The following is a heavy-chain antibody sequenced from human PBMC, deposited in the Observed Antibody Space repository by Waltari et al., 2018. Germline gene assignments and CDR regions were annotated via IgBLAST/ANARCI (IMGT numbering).Heavy chain of an antibody. Sequence: LSLKSRVTVSVDTSKNQFSLKLSSVTAADTAVYYCARGGGGQLGFWYNWFDPWGQGTLVTVSS. D-gene: IGHD2-15*01. V-gene: IGHV4-31*02. J-gene: IGHJ5*02. CDR3: ARGGGGQLGFWYNWFDP.